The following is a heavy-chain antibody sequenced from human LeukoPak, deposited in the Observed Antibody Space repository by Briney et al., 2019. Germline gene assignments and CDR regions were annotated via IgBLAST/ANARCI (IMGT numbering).Heavy chain of an antibody. J-gene: IGHJ4*02. CDR3: TRDLSIDYYY. V-gene: IGHV3-21*06. CDR1: GFTFSSYS. D-gene: IGHD3-22*01. CDR2: ISSNSYHI. Sequence: GGSLRPSCAASGFTFSSYSMNWVRQAPGKGLEWVSSISSNSYHIFHADSVKGRFTTSRDNAKNSLYLQMNSLRAEDTAVYYCTRDLSIDYYYWGQGTLVTVSS.